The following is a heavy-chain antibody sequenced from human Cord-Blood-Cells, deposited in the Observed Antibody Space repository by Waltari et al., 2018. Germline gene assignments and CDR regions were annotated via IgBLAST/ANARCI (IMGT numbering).Heavy chain of an antibody. Sequence: QVQLQQWGAGLLTPSETLSLTCAVYGGSFSGYYWSWIRQPPGKGLEWIGEMNHSGSTNYNPSLKSRVTISVDTSKNQFSLKLSSVTAADTAVYYCARGRYYDFWSGYYLYYFDYWGQGTLVTVSS. J-gene: IGHJ4*02. CDR2: MNHSGST. CDR1: GGSFSGYY. CDR3: ARGRYYDFWSGYYLYYFDY. V-gene: IGHV4-34*01. D-gene: IGHD3-3*01.